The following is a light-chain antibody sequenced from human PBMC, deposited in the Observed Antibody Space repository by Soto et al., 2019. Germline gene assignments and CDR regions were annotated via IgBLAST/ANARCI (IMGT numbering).Light chain of an antibody. V-gene: IGLV2-14*01. CDR3: SSYTSKSSLI. CDR1: MRDVGAYNL. Sequence: QSFLTQPASVSGSPGRSITISCSGTMRDVGAYNLVSWYQQHPGRAPQLIIYEVRNRPSGISFRFSGSKSGNTASLTISGLQAEDEADYYCSSYTSKSSLIFGGGTKVTVL. J-gene: IGLJ2*01. CDR2: EVR.